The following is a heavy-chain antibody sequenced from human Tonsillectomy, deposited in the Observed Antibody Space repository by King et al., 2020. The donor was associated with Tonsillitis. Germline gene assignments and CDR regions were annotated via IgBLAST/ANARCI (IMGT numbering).Heavy chain of an antibody. CDR3: ARDQSSYDSSGYYSD. J-gene: IGHJ3*01. Sequence: HVQLVESGGGVVQPGRSLRLSCAASGFTFSSYGMHWVRQAPGKGLEWVAVISYDGSDKYYVDSVKGRFTISRDNSKNTLYLQMNSLRAEDTAVYYCARDQSSYDSSGYYSDWGKGTMVTVSS. CDR1: GFTFSSYG. CDR2: ISYDGSDK. V-gene: IGHV3-30*05. D-gene: IGHD3-22*01.